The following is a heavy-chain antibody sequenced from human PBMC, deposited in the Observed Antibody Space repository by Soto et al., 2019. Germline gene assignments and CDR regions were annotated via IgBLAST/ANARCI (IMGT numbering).Heavy chain of an antibody. Sequence: ASVKVSCKASGYTFTSYYMHWVRQAPGQGLEWMGIINPSGGSTSYAQKFQGRVTMTRDTSTSTVYMELSSLRSEDTAVYYCARGGTIFGVVIYYYGMDVWGQGTTVTVSS. J-gene: IGHJ6*02. CDR1: GYTFTSYY. CDR2: INPSGGST. CDR3: ARGGTIFGVVIYYYGMDV. V-gene: IGHV1-46*01. D-gene: IGHD3-3*01.